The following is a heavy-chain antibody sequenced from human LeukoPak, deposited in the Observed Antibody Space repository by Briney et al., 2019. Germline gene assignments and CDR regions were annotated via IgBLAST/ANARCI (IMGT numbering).Heavy chain of an antibody. CDR2: IYYSGST. Sequence: SETLSLTCTVSGGSISSYYWSWIRQPPGKGLEWIGYIYYSGSTNYSPSLKSRVTISVDTSKNQFSLKLSSVTAADTAVYYCARLLPQTKGLDYWGQGTLVTVSS. J-gene: IGHJ4*02. D-gene: IGHD1-1*01. CDR1: GGSISSYY. V-gene: IGHV4-59*08. CDR3: ARLLPQTKGLDY.